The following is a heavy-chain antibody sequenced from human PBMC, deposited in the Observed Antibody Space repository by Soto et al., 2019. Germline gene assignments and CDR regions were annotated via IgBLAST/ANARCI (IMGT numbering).Heavy chain of an antibody. CDR1: GGTFSSYA. CDR3: AREPMTTVTGLDAFDI. J-gene: IGHJ3*02. D-gene: IGHD4-17*01. CDR2: IIPIFGTA. Sequence: QVQLVQSGAEVKKPGSSVKVSCKASGGTFSSYAISWVRQAPGQGLEGMGGIIPIFGTANYAQKFQGRVTITADESTSTAYMELSSLRSEDTAVYYCAREPMTTVTGLDAFDIWGQGTMVTVSS. V-gene: IGHV1-69*01.